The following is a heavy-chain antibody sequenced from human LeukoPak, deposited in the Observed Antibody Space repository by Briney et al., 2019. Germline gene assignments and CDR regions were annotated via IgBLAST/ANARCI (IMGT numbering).Heavy chain of an antibody. CDR1: GYTFTSYY. Sequence: ASVKVSCEASGYTFTSYYIHWVRQAPGQGLEWMGIINASVGSTSYAQKFQGRVTMTRDMSTSTVYMEMSSLRSEDTAVYYCARERYCSSTSCYTADYYYYMDVWGKGTTVTVSS. D-gene: IGHD2-2*02. J-gene: IGHJ6*03. CDR3: ARERYCSSTSCYTADYYYYMDV. V-gene: IGHV1-46*01. CDR2: INASVGST.